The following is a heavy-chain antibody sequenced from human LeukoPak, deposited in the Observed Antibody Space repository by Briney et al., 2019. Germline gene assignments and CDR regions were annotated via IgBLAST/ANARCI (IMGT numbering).Heavy chain of an antibody. CDR2: ISGDGGST. CDR3: AKGFSDYYSSYGMDV. CDR1: GFTFDDYA. Sequence: GGSLRLSCAASGFTFDDYAMHWVRQAPGKGLEGVSLISGDGGSTYYADSVKGRFTISRDNSKNSLYLQMNSLRTEDTALYYCAKGFSDYYSSYGMDVWGQGTTVTVSS. V-gene: IGHV3-43*02. J-gene: IGHJ6*02.